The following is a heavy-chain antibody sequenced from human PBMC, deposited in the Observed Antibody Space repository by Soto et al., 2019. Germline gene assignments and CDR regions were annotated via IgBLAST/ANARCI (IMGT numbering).Heavy chain of an antibody. D-gene: IGHD3-16*01. Sequence: EVQLLDSGGGLVQPGWSLRLSCAASGLTFSTYAMTWVRQGPGKGLEWVSGISGSGGRSYYADSVKGRFTISRDNSKSTLYLQMNGLRAEDTSVYYCAKAYFVWSSEQPYYFDYWGQGTMVTVSS. CDR2: ISGSGGRS. J-gene: IGHJ4*02. CDR1: GLTFSTYA. V-gene: IGHV3-23*01. CDR3: AKAYFVWSSEQPYYFDY.